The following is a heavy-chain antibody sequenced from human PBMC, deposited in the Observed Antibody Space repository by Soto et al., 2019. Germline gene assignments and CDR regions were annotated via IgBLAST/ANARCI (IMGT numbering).Heavy chain of an antibody. CDR2: TIPIFSTT. V-gene: IGHV1-69*01. D-gene: IGHD3-3*01. J-gene: IGHJ6*02. CDR1: GGTFISYA. CDR3: AAAVWRGYSEYYYGMDV. Sequence: QVQLVQSGAEVRKPGSSVTVSCKAFGGTFISYAFSWVRQAPGQGLEWMGGTIPIFSTTHYAQNFQGRVTITAGGSTSTAYMELSSLRSEDTAVYYCAAAVWRGYSEYYYGMDVWGLGTTVTVSS.